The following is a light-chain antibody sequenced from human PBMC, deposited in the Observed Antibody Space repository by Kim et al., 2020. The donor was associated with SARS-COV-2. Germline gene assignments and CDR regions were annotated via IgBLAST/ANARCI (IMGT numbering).Light chain of an antibody. V-gene: IGLV3-19*01. CDR2: GKN. J-gene: IGLJ2*01. Sequence: ALGQTVRITCQGDSLGRYYASWYQQKPGQAPVVVIYGKNNRPSGIPDRFSGSSSGNTASLTITGAQAEDEADYYCNSRDSSGNHVVFGGGTQLTVL. CDR3: NSRDSSGNHVV. CDR1: SLGRYY.